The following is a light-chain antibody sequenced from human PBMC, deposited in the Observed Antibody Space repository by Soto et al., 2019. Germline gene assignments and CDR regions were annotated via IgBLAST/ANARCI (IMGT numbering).Light chain of an antibody. J-gene: IGKJ1*01. CDR1: QSVSSSY. CDR3: QQYGSSPPWT. Sequence: EIVLTQSPGTLSLSPGERATLSCRASQSVSSSYLAWYQQKPGQAPRILIYGASSRATGIPDRFSGSGSVTDFTLTISRLEPEDFAVYYCQQYGSSPPWTFGQGTKVEIK. CDR2: GAS. V-gene: IGKV3-20*01.